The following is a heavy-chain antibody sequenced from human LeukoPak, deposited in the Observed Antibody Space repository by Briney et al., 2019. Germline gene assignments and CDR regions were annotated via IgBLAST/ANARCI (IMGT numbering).Heavy chain of an antibody. D-gene: IGHD1-1*01. CDR1: GFTFSNNP. Sequence: PGGSLSLSCVGSGFTFSNNPLSWVRQAPGKGLEWVSAISGSGGNTYYADSVRGRFTISRDNSKNTLFLQMNTLRADDTAVYYCATTKQARRYFDYWGQGTLVTVSS. CDR2: ISGSGGNT. CDR3: ATTKQARRYFDY. J-gene: IGHJ4*02. V-gene: IGHV3-23*01.